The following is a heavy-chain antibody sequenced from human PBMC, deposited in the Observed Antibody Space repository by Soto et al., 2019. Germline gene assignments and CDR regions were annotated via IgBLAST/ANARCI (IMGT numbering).Heavy chain of an antibody. CDR3: AKDKVFRPPHYYFDL. D-gene: IGHD2-15*01. J-gene: IGHJ2*01. CDR1: GFTFSSYW. Sequence: GSLRLSCAASGFTFSSYWMHWVRQAPGKGLVWVSRINSDGSSTSYADSVKGRFTISRDNAENSLYLQMNSLRAEDTALYFCAKDKVFRPPHYYFDLWGRGTLVTSPQ. V-gene: IGHV3-74*01. CDR2: INSDGSST.